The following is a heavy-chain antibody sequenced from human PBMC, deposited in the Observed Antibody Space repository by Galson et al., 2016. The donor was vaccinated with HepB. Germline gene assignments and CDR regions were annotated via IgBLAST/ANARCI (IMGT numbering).Heavy chain of an antibody. D-gene: IGHD3-10*01. CDR3: AKGYGYFDY. CDR2: ISYDGINQ. Sequence: SLRLSCAASGFFFRNYAMNWVRQAPGKGLEWVAVISYDGINQYYADSVKGRFTISRDNSKHTLYLQMNSLRAEDTAIYYCAKGYGYFDYWGQGTLVTVSS. J-gene: IGHJ4*02. CDR1: GFFFRNYA. V-gene: IGHV3-30*18.